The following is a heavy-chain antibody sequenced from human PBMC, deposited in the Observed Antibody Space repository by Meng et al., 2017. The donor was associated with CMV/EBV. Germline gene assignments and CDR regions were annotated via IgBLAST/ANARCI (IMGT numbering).Heavy chain of an antibody. CDR3: ARGHPQGQLAYYCYGMDV. D-gene: IGHD6-6*01. CDR2: INPSGGST. Sequence: ASVKVSCKASGYTFTSYYMHWVRQAPGQGLEWMGIINPSGGSTSYAQKFQGRVTMTRDTSTSTVYMELSSLRSEDTAVYYCARGHPQGQLAYYCYGMDVWGQGTTVTVSS. J-gene: IGHJ6*02. V-gene: IGHV1-46*01. CDR1: GYTFTSYY.